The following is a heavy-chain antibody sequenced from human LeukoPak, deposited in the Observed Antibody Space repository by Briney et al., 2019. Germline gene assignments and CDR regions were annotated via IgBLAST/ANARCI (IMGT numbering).Heavy chain of an antibody. Sequence: GASVTVSCKASGYTFTSYGISWVRQAPGQGLEWMGWISAYNGNTNYAQKLQGRVTMTTDTSTSTAYMELRSLRSDDTAVYYCARGQDSTTPSYWFDPWGQGTLVTVSS. J-gene: IGHJ5*02. CDR3: ARGQDSTTPSYWFDP. D-gene: IGHD2-2*01. CDR1: GYTFTSYG. V-gene: IGHV1-18*01. CDR2: ISAYNGNT.